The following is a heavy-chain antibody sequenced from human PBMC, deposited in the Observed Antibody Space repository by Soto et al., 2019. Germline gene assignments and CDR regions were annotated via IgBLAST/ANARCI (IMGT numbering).Heavy chain of an antibody. J-gene: IGHJ4*02. Sequence: GASVKVSCKASGYTFTSYAMHWVRQAPGQRLEWMGWINAGNGNTKYSQKFQGRVTITRDTSASTAYMELSSLRSEDTAVYYCARRGCTNGVCFLNKYYFDYWGQGTPVTVSS. D-gene: IGHD2-8*01. CDR1: GYTFTSYA. CDR3: ARRGCTNGVCFLNKYYFDY. CDR2: INAGNGNT. V-gene: IGHV1-3*01.